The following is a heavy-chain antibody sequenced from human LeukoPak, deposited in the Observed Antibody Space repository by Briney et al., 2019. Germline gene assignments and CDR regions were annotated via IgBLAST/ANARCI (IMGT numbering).Heavy chain of an antibody. V-gene: IGHV3-74*01. D-gene: IGHD1-1*01. J-gene: IGHJ3*02. Sequence: GGSLRLSCAASGFTFTRYWMHWVRQAPGKGLVWVSRVDSVGSNTIYADSVKGRFTISRDNAKNTLYLQINSLRAEDTAVYYCARGGHDHAFDIWGQGTGVTVSS. CDR2: VDSVGSNT. CDR3: ARGGHDHAFDI. CDR1: GFTFTRYW.